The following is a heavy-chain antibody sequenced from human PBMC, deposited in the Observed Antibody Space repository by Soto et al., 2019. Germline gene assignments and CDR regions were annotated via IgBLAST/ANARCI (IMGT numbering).Heavy chain of an antibody. CDR1: GGSISSYY. D-gene: IGHD6-25*01. J-gene: IGHJ6*02. V-gene: IGHV4-59*08. CDR2: IYYSGST. CDR3: ATLGSRLVCPGGYGMDV. Sequence: SETLSLTCTVSGGSISSYYWSWIRQPPGKGLEWIGYIYYSGSTNYNPSLKSRVTISVDTSKNQFSLKLSSVTAADTAVYYCATLGSRLVCPGGYGMDVWGQGTTVTVSS.